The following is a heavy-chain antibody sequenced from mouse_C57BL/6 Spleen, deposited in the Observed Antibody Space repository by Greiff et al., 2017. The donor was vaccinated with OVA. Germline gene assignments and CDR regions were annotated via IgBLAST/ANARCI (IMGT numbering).Heavy chain of an antibody. CDR2: IDPSDSYT. D-gene: IGHD2-1*01. J-gene: IGHJ3*01. Sequence: QVQLQQPGAELVKPGASVKLSCKASGYTFTSYWMQWVKQRPGQGLEWIGKIDPSDSYTNHNQKFKGKATLTVDTSSSTAYMQLSSLTSEDSAVYYCAYLLFAYWGQGTLVTVSA. CDR3: AYLLFAY. CDR1: GYTFTSYW. V-gene: IGHV1-50*01.